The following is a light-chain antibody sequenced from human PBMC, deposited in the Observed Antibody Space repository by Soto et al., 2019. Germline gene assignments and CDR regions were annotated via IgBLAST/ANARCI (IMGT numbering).Light chain of an antibody. V-gene: IGKV3-15*01. CDR2: GAS. Sequence: EIVMTQSPATLSVSPGERATLSCRASQSVSSNLAWYQQKPGQAPRLLIYGASTRASGIPARFSGSGSGTEFTLTLSIRQSEEFAVYYCQQYNNCPPWTFGQGTKVEIK. CDR1: QSVSSN. CDR3: QQYNNCPPWT. J-gene: IGKJ1*01.